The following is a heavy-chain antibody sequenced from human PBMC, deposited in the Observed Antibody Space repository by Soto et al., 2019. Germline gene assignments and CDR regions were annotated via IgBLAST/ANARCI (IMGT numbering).Heavy chain of an antibody. CDR3: ARGRLAARPDVWFDP. Sequence: ASVKVSCKASGYTFTSYAMHWVRQAPGQRLEWMGWINAGNGNTKYSQKFQGRVTITRDTSASTAYMELSSLRSEDTAVYYCARGRLAARPDVWFDPGGQETLVTVPS. J-gene: IGHJ5*02. D-gene: IGHD6-6*01. CDR1: GYTFTSYA. V-gene: IGHV1-3*01. CDR2: INAGNGNT.